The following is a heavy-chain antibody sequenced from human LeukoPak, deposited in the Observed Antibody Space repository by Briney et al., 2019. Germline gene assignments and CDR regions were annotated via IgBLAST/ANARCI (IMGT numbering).Heavy chain of an antibody. CDR2: IYYSGST. Sequence: SETLSLTCTVSGGSISSYYWSWIRQPPGKGLEWIGYIYYSGSTNYNPSLDGRVSISRDTTKNLFSLRLRSVTAADTAVYFCARGRVSSSTWYSTYYYYFYMDVWGKGTTVTVSS. J-gene: IGHJ6*03. CDR1: GGSISSYY. V-gene: IGHV4-59*01. CDR3: ARGRVSSSTWYSTYYYYFYMDV. D-gene: IGHD1-1*01.